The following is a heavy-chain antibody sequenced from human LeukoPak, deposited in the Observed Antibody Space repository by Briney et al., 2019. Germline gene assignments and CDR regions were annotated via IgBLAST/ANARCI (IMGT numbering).Heavy chain of an antibody. Sequence: SETLSLTCIVSGGSISSTTYYWGWIRQPPGKGLEWIGSIYYSGSTWYNPSLKSRVTVSADTSENQFSLKLSSVTAADTAVYYCARYVVYGSGKYYFDYWGQGTLVTVSS. D-gene: IGHD3-10*01. V-gene: IGHV4-39*01. CDR3: ARYVVYGSGKYYFDY. CDR1: GGSISSTTYY. J-gene: IGHJ4*02. CDR2: IYYSGST.